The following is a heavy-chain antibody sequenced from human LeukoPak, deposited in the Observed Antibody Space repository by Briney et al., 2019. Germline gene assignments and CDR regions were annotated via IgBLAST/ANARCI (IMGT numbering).Heavy chain of an antibody. V-gene: IGHV1-2*02. CDR2: INPNSGGT. J-gene: IGHJ3*02. CDR1: GYTFTGYY. D-gene: IGHD6-13*01. Sequence: ASVKVSCKASGYTFTGYYMHWVRQAPGQGLEWMGWINPNSGGTNYAQKFQGRVTMTRDTSISTAYMELSRLRSDDTAMYYCARSVGAAAGTDAFDIWGQGTMVTVSS. CDR3: ARSVGAAAGTDAFDI.